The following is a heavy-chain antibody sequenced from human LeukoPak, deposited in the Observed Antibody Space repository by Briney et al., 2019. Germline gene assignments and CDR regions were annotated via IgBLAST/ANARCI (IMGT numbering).Heavy chain of an antibody. Sequence: ASVKVSCKDSGYTFTSNGISWVRQAPGQGLEWMGWISAYNGHTNYAQKLQGRVTMTTDTSTSTAYMELRSLRSDDTAVYYCARAGWWELPRYAFDIWGQGTMVTVSS. CDR1: GYTFTSNG. J-gene: IGHJ3*02. CDR3: ARAGWWELPRYAFDI. V-gene: IGHV1-18*01. D-gene: IGHD1-26*01. CDR2: ISAYNGHT.